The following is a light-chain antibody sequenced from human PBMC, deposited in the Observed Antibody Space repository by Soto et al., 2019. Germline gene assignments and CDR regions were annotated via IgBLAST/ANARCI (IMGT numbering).Light chain of an antibody. Sequence: EIVLTQSPGTLSSSPGERATLSCRASQSVSSNSLAWFQQKPGQTPRLLIYGASNRATGIPDRFSGSGSGTDFTLTIYRLEPEDFAVYYCLQYGSSPYTFGPGTKVDIK. CDR3: LQYGSSPYT. CDR2: GAS. CDR1: QSVSSNS. J-gene: IGKJ3*01. V-gene: IGKV3-20*01.